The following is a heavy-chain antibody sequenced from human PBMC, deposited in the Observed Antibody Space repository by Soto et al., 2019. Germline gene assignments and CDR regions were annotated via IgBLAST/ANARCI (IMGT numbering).Heavy chain of an antibody. CDR3: ASDPYYYASYY. V-gene: IGHV3-11*01. D-gene: IGHD3-10*01. CDR1: GFTFSDHY. Sequence: GGSLRLSCAASGFTFSDHYMTWIRQSPGKGLEWVSYISSDSATIYYTDSVQGRFTVSRDNAKNSVYLQMNSLRAEDTALYYCASDPYYYASYYWGQGTLVTVSS. CDR2: ISSDSATI. J-gene: IGHJ4*02.